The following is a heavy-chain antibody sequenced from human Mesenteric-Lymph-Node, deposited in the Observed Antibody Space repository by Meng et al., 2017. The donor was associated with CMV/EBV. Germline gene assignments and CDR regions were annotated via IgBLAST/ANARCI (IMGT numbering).Heavy chain of an antibody. V-gene: IGHV3-7*01. CDR3: ARDFRGIGVVVPAARYYYYGMDV. J-gene: IGHJ6*02. CDR2: IKEDGSDK. D-gene: IGHD2-2*01. Sequence: GESLKISCAASGFTFSSYWMTWLRQTPGKGLGWVANIKEDGSDKYYLDSVKGRFTISRDNARNSLYLQMDSLRAEDTAVYYCARDFRGIGVVVPAARYYYYGMDVWGQGTTVTVSS. CDR1: GFTFSSYW.